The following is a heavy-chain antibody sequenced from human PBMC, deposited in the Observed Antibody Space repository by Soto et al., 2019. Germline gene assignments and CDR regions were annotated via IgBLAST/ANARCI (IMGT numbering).Heavy chain of an antibody. V-gene: IGHV3-21*01. CDR2: LSSSSSYI. CDR1: GFTFSSYS. J-gene: IGHJ6*02. CDR3: ARDHRSTVVMGGYYGMDV. Sequence: EVQLVESGGGLVKPGGSLRLSCAASGFTFSSYSMNWVRQAPGKGREWVSALSSSSSYIYYADSVKGRFTISRDNAKNSLYLQMNSLRAEDTAVYYCARDHRSTVVMGGYYGMDVWGQGTTVTVSS. D-gene: IGHD2-15*01.